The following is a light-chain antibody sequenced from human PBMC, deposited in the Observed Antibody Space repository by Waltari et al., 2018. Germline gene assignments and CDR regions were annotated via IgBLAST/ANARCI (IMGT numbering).Light chain of an antibody. J-gene: IGLJ2*01. V-gene: IGLV2-8*01. CDR3: SSYAGSNNYVV. CDR2: EVN. CDR1: SSDIGGYNY. Sequence: QSALTQPPSASGSPGQSVTISCTGTSSDIGGYNYVSWYQQHPGKAPKLTIYEVNKRPSGVPDRFSGSKSGNTASLTVSGLQAEDEADYYCSSYAGSNNYVVFGGGTKLTVL.